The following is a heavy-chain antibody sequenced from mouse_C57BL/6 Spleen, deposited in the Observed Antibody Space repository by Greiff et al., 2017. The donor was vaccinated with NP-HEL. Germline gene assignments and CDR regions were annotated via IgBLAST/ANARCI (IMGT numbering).Heavy chain of an antibody. CDR2: IDPSDSYT. D-gene: IGHD2-1*01. Sequence: QVQLQQPGAELVKPGASVKLSCKASGYTFTSYWMQWVNQRPGQGLEWIGEIDPSDSYTNYTPKFKGKATLTVDTSSSTADRQLSSLTSEDAAVYYCGREDDGNSAWLAYWGQGTLVTVSA. V-gene: IGHV1-50*01. CDR3: GREDDGNSAWLAY. CDR1: GYTFTSYW. J-gene: IGHJ3*01.